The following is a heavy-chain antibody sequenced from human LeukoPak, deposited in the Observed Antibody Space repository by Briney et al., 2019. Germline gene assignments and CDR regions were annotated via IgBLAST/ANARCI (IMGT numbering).Heavy chain of an antibody. J-gene: IGHJ4*02. CDR2: VYYSGTT. V-gene: IGHV4-31*03. Sequence: SETPSLTCTVSGGSISSGGHYWTWIRQHPGKGLEWIGYVYYSGTTYYNPSLRSRVTISVDTSKNQFSLELTSVTAADTAVYYCARDNSGWLYLDYWGQGTLVTVSS. CDR3: ARDNSGWLYLDY. CDR1: GGSISSGGHY. D-gene: IGHD6-19*01.